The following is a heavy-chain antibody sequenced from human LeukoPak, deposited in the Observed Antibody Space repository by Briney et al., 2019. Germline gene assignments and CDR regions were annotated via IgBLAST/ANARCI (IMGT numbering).Heavy chain of an antibody. J-gene: IGHJ4*02. D-gene: IGHD3-9*01. Sequence: GGSLRLSCAASGFTFSSYAMSWVRQAPEKGLEWVSGISGTAYSAYQADSVKGRFTISRDNSKNTLYLQMNSLRAEDTALYYCAKDLDDILTGYYGFDYWGQGALVTVSS. CDR3: AKDLDDILTGYYGFDY. CDR1: GFTFSSYA. CDR2: ISGTAYSA. V-gene: IGHV3-23*01.